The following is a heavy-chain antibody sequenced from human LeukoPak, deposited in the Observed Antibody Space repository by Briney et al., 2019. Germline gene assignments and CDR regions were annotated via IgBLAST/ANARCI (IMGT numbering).Heavy chain of an antibody. D-gene: IGHD6-13*01. J-gene: IGHJ4*02. CDR3: ARDSSRYSSSWCLSY. CDR2: ISYDGSNK. Sequence: GRSLRLSCAASGFTFSSYAMHWVRQAPGKVLEWVAVISYDGSNKYYADSVKGRFTISRDNSKNTLYLQMNSLRAEDTAVYYCARDSSRYSSSWCLSYWGQGTLVTVSS. V-gene: IGHV3-30*04. CDR1: GFTFSSYA.